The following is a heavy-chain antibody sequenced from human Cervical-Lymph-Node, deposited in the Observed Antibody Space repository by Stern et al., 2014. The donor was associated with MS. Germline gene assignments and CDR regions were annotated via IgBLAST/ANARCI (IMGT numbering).Heavy chain of an antibody. D-gene: IGHD3-22*01. Sequence: VQLVESGAEVKQPGASVRVSCKASGYTFTSYSMHWVRQAPGQGLEWMGRINPKSGDTKYTQKFQGRVTMTRDTSISTAYMEVSRLTYDDTALYYCARGSSGPRRYWGQGALVTVSS. CDR2: INPKSGDT. CDR1: GYTFTSYS. J-gene: IGHJ4*02. CDR3: ARGSSGPRRY. V-gene: IGHV1-2*06.